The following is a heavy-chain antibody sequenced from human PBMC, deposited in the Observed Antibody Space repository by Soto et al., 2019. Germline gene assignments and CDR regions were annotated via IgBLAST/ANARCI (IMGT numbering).Heavy chain of an antibody. Sequence: SETLSLTCTISGGSISSGGYYWSWIRQHPGKGLEWIGYIYYSGSTYYNPSLKSRVTISVDTSKNQFSLKLRSVTAADTAVYYCARQRGGYNYRYFAFWGQGTLVTVSS. CDR1: GGSISSGGYY. D-gene: IGHD5-12*01. CDR3: ARQRGGYNYRYFAF. V-gene: IGHV4-31*03. CDR2: IYYSGST. J-gene: IGHJ4*02.